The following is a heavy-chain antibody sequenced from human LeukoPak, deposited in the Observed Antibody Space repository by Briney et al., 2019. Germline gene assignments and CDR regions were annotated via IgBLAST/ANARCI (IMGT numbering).Heavy chain of an antibody. CDR3: ARAHPQRWLQPTPLGY. V-gene: IGHV3-21*01. J-gene: IGHJ4*02. CDR2: ISSSSSYI. D-gene: IGHD5-24*01. Sequence: GGSLRLSCAASGFTFSSYSMNWVRQAPGKGLEWVSSISSSSSYIYYADSVKGRFTISRDNAKNSLYLQMNSLRAEDTAVYYCARAHPQRWLQPTPLGYWGQGTLVTVSS. CDR1: GFTFSSYS.